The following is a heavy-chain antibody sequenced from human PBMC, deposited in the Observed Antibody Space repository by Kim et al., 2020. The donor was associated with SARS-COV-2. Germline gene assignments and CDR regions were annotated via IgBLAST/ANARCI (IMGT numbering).Heavy chain of an antibody. J-gene: IGHJ6*02. CDR2: INHSGST. V-gene: IGHV4-34*01. Sequence: SETLSLTCAVYGGSFSGYYWSWIRQPPGKGLEWIGEINHSGSTNYNPSLKSRVTISVDKSKNQFSLKLSSVTAADTAVYYCARELGYYGSGSYYYYYGMDVWGQGTTVTVSS. CDR1: GGSFSGYY. D-gene: IGHD3-10*01. CDR3: ARELGYYGSGSYYYYYGMDV.